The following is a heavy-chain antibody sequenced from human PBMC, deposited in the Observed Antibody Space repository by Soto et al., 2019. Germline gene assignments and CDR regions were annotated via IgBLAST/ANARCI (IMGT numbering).Heavy chain of an antibody. J-gene: IGHJ6*02. V-gene: IGHV3-30-3*01. D-gene: IGHD3-10*01. CDR3: AREQEPRLSGSSLYYYYYGMDV. CDR1: GFTFSSYA. CDR2: ISYDGSNK. Sequence: GGSLRLSCAASGFTFSSYAMHWVRQAPGKGLEWVAVISYDGSNKYYADSVKGRFTISRDNSKNTLYLQMNSLRAEDTAVYYCAREQEPRLSGSSLYYYYYGMDVWGQGTTVTVSS.